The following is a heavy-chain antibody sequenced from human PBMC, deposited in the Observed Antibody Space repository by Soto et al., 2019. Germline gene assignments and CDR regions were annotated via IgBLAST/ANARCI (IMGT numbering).Heavy chain of an antibody. CDR3: ARPYFSSSSMFDY. Sequence: PSETLSLTCTVSGDSISSSTYYWGWIHQPPGKGLEWIGCIYHTGTTYYNPSLKSRVTISVDTSKNQFSLKLSSVTAADTAVYYCARPYFSSSSMFDYWGQGTLVTVSS. V-gene: IGHV4-39*01. CDR1: GDSISSSTYY. D-gene: IGHD6-6*01. J-gene: IGHJ4*02. CDR2: IYHTGTT.